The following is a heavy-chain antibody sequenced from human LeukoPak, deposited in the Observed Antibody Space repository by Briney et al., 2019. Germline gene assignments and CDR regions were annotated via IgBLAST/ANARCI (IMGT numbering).Heavy chain of an antibody. D-gene: IGHD3-3*01. J-gene: IGHJ4*02. CDR2: INPNSGGT. V-gene: IGHV1-2*02. CDR1: GYTFTGYY. CDR3: ARDEASITIFGVVIIKGPGDY. Sequence: ASVKVSCKASGYTFTGYYMHWVRQAPGQGLEWMGWINPNSGGTNYAQKFQGRVTMTRDTSISTAYMELSRLRSDDTAVYYCARDEASITIFGVVIIKGPGDYWGQGTLVTVSS.